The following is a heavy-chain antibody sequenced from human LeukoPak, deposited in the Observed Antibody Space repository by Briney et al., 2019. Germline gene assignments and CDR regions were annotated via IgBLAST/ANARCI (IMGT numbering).Heavy chain of an antibody. CDR1: GYTFTSYA. V-gene: IGHV1-18*01. D-gene: IGHD3-22*01. CDR3: ARGDYYDSSGYSDASLFDY. CDR2: ITTYNGNT. J-gene: IGHJ4*02. Sequence: ASVKVSCKASGYTFTSYAMNWVRQAPGQGLEWMGWITTYNGNTNYAQNLQGRVTMTTDTSTSTAYMELRSLRSDDTAVYYCARGDYYDSSGYSDASLFDYWGQGTLVTVSS.